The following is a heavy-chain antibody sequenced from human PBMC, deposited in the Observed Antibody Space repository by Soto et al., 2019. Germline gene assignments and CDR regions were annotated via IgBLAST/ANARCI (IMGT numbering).Heavy chain of an antibody. CDR2: INHSGST. D-gene: IGHD3-3*01. J-gene: IGHJ6*02. CDR3: ARGYDFWSGYYYYYYGMDV. Sequence: GFWGCRINKKKRKGLEWIGEINHSGSTNYNPSLKSRVTISVDTSKNQFSLKLSSVTAADTAVYYCARGYDFWSGYYYYYYGMDVWGQGTTVSVSS. V-gene: IGHV4-34*01. CDR1: GFW.